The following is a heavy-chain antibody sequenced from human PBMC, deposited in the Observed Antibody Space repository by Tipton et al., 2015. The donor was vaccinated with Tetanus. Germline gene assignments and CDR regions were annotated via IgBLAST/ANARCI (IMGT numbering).Heavy chain of an antibody. CDR3: TSGNTFDY. J-gene: IGHJ4*02. V-gene: IGHV3-21*01. CDR2: ISSRNTYI. D-gene: IGHD2/OR15-2a*01. Sequence: SLRLSCEVSGFTFSNYVMNWVRQAPGKGPEWVPSISSRNTYIYYADSVKGRFTTSRDNAKSSLFLQMSGLRAEDTAIYYCTSGNTFDYWGQGTLLTVSS. CDR1: GFTFSNYV.